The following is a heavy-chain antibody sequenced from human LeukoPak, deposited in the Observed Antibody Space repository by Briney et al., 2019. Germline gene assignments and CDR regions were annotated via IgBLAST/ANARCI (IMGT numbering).Heavy chain of an antibody. CDR2: ISISGSIT. D-gene: IGHD4-17*01. V-gene: IGHV3-48*03. Sequence: GGSLRLSCVASGFTFSSDEMNWVRQAPGKGLEWVSYISISGSITYYADSVKGRFTISRDNAKNSLYLQMNSPRAKDTATYYCAKDGTTVTTNYYYGMDVWGQGTTVTVSS. CDR1: GFTFSSDE. J-gene: IGHJ6*02. CDR3: AKDGTTVTTNYYYGMDV.